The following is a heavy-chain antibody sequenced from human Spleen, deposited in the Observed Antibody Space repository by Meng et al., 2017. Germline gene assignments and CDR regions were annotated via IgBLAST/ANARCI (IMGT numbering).Heavy chain of an antibody. CDR2: INHSGST. V-gene: IGHV4-34*01. CDR3: ARDSYSRGYYYYGMDV. Sequence: SETLSLTCAVYGGSFSGYYWSWIRQPPGKGLEWIGEINHSGSTNYNPSLKSRVTISVDTSKNQFSLKLSSVTAADTAVYYCARDSYSRGYYYYGMDVWGQGTTVTVSS. J-gene: IGHJ6*02. D-gene: IGHD6-13*01. CDR1: GGSFSGYY.